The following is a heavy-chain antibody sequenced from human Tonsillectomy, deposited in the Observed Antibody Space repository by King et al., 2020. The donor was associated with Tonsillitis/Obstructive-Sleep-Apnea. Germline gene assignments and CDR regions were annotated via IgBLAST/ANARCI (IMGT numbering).Heavy chain of an antibody. D-gene: IGHD3-16*01. V-gene: IGHV3-23*04. CDR1: GFTFSSYV. Sequence: VQLVESGGGLVQPGGSLRLSCAASGFTFSSYVMSWVRQAPGKGLEWVSGISAIGNSTYYSDSVKGRFTISRDNSKNTLHLQMNSLRAEDTAVYYSAKRVGGGARAHFQHWGQGTVVTVSS. J-gene: IGHJ1*01. CDR3: AKRVGGGARAHFQH. CDR2: ISAIGNST.